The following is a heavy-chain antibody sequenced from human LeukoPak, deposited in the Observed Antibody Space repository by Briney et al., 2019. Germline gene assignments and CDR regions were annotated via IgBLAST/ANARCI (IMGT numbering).Heavy chain of an antibody. Sequence: PGGSLRLSCAASGFTFSSYWMHWVRQAPGQGLVLVSRINTDGSSTSYADSVKGRFTISRDNAKNTLYLQMNSLRAEDTAVYYCARSLTTVTTPYYYYYMDVWGKGTTVTVSS. V-gene: IGHV3-74*01. J-gene: IGHJ6*03. CDR3: ARSLTTVTTPYYYYYMDV. D-gene: IGHD4-17*01. CDR2: INTDGSST. CDR1: GFTFSSYW.